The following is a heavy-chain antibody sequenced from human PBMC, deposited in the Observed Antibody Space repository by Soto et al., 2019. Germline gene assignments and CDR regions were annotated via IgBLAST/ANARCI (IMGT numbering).Heavy chain of an antibody. CDR1: GGSISSYY. J-gene: IGHJ4*02. Sequence: SETLSLTCTVSGGSISSYYWSWIRQPPGKGLEWIGYIYYSGSTYYNPSLKSRVTISVDTSKNQFSLKLSSVTAADTAVYYCASRFGRDYWGQGTLVTVSS. V-gene: IGHV4-59*04. CDR2: IYYSGST. D-gene: IGHD3-3*01. CDR3: ASRFGRDY.